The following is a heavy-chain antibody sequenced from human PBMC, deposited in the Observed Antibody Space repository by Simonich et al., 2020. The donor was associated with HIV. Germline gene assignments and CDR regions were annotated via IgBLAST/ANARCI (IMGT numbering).Heavy chain of an antibody. V-gene: IGHV3-21*01. J-gene: IGHJ4*02. CDR3: ARDGRKGSSTSCSDY. CDR1: GFTFSSYS. CDR2: IKSSSRYK. D-gene: IGHD2-2*01. Sequence: EVQLVESGGGLVKPGGSLRLSCAASGFTFSSYSMNWVRQAPGKGLEWVSSIKSSSRYKYYADSVKGRFTISRDNAKNSLYLQMNSLRAEDTAVYYCARDGRKGSSTSCSDYWGQGTLVTVSS.